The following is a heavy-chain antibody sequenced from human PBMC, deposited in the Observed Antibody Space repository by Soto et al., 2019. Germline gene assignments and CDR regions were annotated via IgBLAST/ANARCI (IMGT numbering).Heavy chain of an antibody. D-gene: IGHD5-18*01. Sequence: ASETLSLTCTVSGGSISSYYWSWIRQPPGKGLEWIGYIYYSGSTNYNPSLKSRVTISVDTSKNQFSLKLSSVTAADTAVYYCARETDTNDAFDIWGQGTMVTVSS. CDR1: GGSISSYY. CDR3: ARETDTNDAFDI. V-gene: IGHV4-59*01. J-gene: IGHJ3*02. CDR2: IYYSGST.